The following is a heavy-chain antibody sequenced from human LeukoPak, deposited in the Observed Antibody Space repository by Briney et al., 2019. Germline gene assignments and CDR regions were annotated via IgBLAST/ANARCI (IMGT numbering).Heavy chain of an antibody. CDR1: GYSFANYW. CDR2: IGPSDSYT. J-gene: IGHJ4*02. CDR3: ARHPSSWSTQDF. Sequence: GESLKIFCKGSGYSFANYWMYWVRQMPGKGLECMGKIGPSDSYTNYNPSFQGHVTISADKSISTAYLQWSSLRSSDTAIYYCARHPSSWSTQDFWGQGTLVTVSS. V-gene: IGHV5-10-1*01. D-gene: IGHD6-13*01.